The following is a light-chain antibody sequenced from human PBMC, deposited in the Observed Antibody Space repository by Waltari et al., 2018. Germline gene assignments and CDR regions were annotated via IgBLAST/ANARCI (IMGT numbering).Light chain of an antibody. CDR3: CSYKSSTYI. J-gene: IGLJ1*01. CDR1: SSDVGGYDF. Sequence: QSAPTQPPSVSGSPGQSVTISCTETSSDVGGYDFVSWYQQHPGKAPKLMILGVNTRPSGVSDRFSGSRSGNTASLTISGLQAEDEADYFCCSYKSSTYIFGSGTRLTVL. CDR2: GVN. V-gene: IGLV2-14*03.